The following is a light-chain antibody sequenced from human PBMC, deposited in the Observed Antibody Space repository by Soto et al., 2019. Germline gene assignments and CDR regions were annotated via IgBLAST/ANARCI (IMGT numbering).Light chain of an antibody. V-gene: IGKV3-20*01. CDR3: QQYDYLVT. J-gene: IGKJ1*01. CDR2: AAS. CDR1: QSISSSY. Sequence: EIVLTQSPGTLSLSPGEGGTLSCRASQSISSSYLAWYQQKPGQSPRLLFYAASSRATGVPDRFSGSGSGTDFTLTISRLEPEDFAVYYCQQYDYLVTFGQGTKVEIK.